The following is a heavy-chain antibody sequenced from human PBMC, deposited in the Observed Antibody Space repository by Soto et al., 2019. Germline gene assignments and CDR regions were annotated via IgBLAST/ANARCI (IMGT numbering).Heavy chain of an antibody. Sequence: QVQLMQSGAEVKKPGASVKVSCKASGDTFTDYYIHWVRQAPGQGLEWMGTVNPSGGHTTYAQHFAGRGTXTXXXSXXTRYMEMTSLTSEDTAVYYCARGGHVVVVTAALDYWGQGTLVTVSS. D-gene: IGHD2-21*02. V-gene: IGHV1-46*01. CDR3: ARGGHVVVVTAALDY. CDR2: VNPSGGHT. CDR1: GDTFTDYY. J-gene: IGHJ4*02.